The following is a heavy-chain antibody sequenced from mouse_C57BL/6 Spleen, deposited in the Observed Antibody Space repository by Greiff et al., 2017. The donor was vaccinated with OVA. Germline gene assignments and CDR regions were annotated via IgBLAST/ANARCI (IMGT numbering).Heavy chain of an antibody. CDR2: IYPGSGNT. Sequence: QVQLQQSGAELVRPGASVKLSCKASGYTFTDYYINWVKQRPGQGLEWIARIYPGSGNTYYNEKFKGKATLTAEKSSSTAYMQLSSLTSEDSAVYFCARGDSYDLYPRDAMDYWGQGTSVTVSS. D-gene: IGHD2-3*01. CDR3: ARGDSYDLYPRDAMDY. V-gene: IGHV1-76*01. CDR1: GYTFTDYY. J-gene: IGHJ4*01.